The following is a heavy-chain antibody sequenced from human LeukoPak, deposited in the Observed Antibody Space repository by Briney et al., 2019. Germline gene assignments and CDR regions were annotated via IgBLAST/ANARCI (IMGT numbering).Heavy chain of an antibody. D-gene: IGHD6-13*01. J-gene: IGHJ6*02. CDR3: ARDRDSSWVYYYGMDV. CDR1: GFTFSSYS. CDR2: ISSSSSYI. V-gene: IGHV3-21*01. Sequence: SGGSLRLSCAASGFTFSSYSMNWVRHAPGKGLEWVSSISSSSSYIYYADSVKGRFTISRDNAKNSLYLQMNSLRAEDTAVYYCARDRDSSWVYYYGMDVWGQGTTVTVSS.